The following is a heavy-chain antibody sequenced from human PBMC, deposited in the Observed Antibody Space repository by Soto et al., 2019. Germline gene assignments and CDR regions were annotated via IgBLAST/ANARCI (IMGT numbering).Heavy chain of an antibody. V-gene: IGHV3-23*01. CDR2: ISGTGTST. J-gene: IGHJ5*02. D-gene: IGHD4-17*01. CDR1: GFTFSNYA. CDR3: AKHDRGDSMAS. Sequence: EVQVLESGGDLVQPGGSLRLSCVASGFTFSNYAMSWVRQAPGKGLEWVSTISGTGTSTYYADFVKGRFTISRDNSTNRLYVQMNSLRAEDTAVYYCAKHDRGDSMASWAQGTLVTVSS.